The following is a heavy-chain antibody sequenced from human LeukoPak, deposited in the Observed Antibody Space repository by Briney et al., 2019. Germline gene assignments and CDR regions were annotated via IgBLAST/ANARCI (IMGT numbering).Heavy chain of an antibody. CDR1: GGSISSGGYY. Sequence: SETLSLTCTVSGGSISSGGYYWSWIRQHPGKGLEWIGYIYYSGSTYYNPSLGSRVTMSIDTSKNQLSLNLTSVTAADTAVYYCARQYYYGSGSFGYWGQGTLVTVSS. D-gene: IGHD3-10*01. V-gene: IGHV4-31*03. J-gene: IGHJ4*02. CDR2: IYYSGST. CDR3: ARQYYYGSGSFGY.